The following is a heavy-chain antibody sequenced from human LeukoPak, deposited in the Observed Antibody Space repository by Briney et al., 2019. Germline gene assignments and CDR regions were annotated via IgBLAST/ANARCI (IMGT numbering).Heavy chain of an antibody. CDR1: EFTFSSYA. CDR3: ARADSGSYHYFDY. D-gene: IGHD1-26*01. J-gene: IGHJ4*02. Sequence: GGSLRLSCAASEFTFSSYAMHWVRQAPGKGLEWVAVISYDGSNKYYADSVKGRFTISRDNSKNTLYLQMNSLRAEDTAVYYCARADSGSYHYFDYWGQGTLVTVSS. CDR2: ISYDGSNK. V-gene: IGHV3-30-3*01.